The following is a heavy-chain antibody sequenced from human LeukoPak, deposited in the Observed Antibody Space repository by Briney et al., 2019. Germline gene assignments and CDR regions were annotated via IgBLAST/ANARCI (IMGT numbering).Heavy chain of an antibody. CDR1: GFTFRNYA. V-gene: IGHV3-23*01. CDR3: AKDFEAVPSYAFDH. D-gene: IGHD3-16*01. J-gene: IGHJ4*02. CDR2: ISASGISR. Sequence: GGSLRLSCAASGFTFRNYAMGWVRQAPGKGLEWVSGISASGISRYYADSFRGRFTISRDTSKNTLYLQMNSLSAEDTALYYCAKDFEAVPSYAFDHWGQGILVTVFS.